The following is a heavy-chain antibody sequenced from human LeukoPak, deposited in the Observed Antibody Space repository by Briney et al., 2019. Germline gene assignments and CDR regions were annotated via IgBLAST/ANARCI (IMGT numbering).Heavy chain of an antibody. V-gene: IGHV4-59*01. CDR2: IYYSGST. CDR3: ARDSYDFWSGYGTSHAFDI. J-gene: IGHJ3*02. CDR1: GGSISSYY. Sequence: PSETLSLTCTVSGGSISSYYWSWIRQPPGKGLEWIGYIYYSGSTNYNPSLKSRVTISVDTSKNQFSLKLSSVTAADTAVYYCARDSYDFWSGYGTSHAFDIWGQGTMVTVSS. D-gene: IGHD3-3*01.